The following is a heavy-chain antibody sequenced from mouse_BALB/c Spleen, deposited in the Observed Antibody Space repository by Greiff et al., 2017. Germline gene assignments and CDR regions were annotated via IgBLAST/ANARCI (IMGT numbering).Heavy chain of an antibody. D-gene: IGHD2-4*01. J-gene: IGHJ2*01. Sequence: QVQLQQSGAELVKPGASVKMSCKASGYTFTSYWMHWVKQRPGQGLEWIGTIDPSDSYTSYNQKFKGKATLTADKSSSTAYMQLSSLTSDDSAVYFCAREDYQFDYWGQGTTLTVSS. CDR3: AREDYQFDY. CDR2: IDPSDSYT. V-gene: IGHV1S127*01. CDR1: GYTFTSYW.